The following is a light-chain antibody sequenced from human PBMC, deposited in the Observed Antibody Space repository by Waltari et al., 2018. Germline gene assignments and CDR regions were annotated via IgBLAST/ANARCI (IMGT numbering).Light chain of an antibody. J-gene: IGLJ1*01. CDR3: SSYTTSSTLV. V-gene: IGLV2-14*03. CDR1: SSDVGAYNY. CDR2: DVS. Sequence: QSALTQPASVSGSPGQSITISCTGTSSDVGAYNYVSWFQQHPGKAPKLMIYDVSNRPSGVPNRFSGSKSGNTASLTISGLQAEDEADYYCSSYTTSSTLVFGTGAKVTVL.